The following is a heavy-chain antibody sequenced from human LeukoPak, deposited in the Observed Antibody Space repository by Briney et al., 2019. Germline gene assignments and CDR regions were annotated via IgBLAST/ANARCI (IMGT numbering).Heavy chain of an antibody. CDR1: GGSISGYY. CDR2: IYYSGNT. V-gene: IGHV4-59*01. J-gene: IGHJ5*02. Sequence: PSETLSLTCTVSGGSISGYYWSWTRQPPGKGLEWIGEIYYSGNTKYYPSLQSRVTISVDTSNNQFSLRLNSLTTADTAVYYCARSSEGYFGPWGQGTLVTVSS. CDR3: ARSSEGYFGP. D-gene: IGHD1-26*01.